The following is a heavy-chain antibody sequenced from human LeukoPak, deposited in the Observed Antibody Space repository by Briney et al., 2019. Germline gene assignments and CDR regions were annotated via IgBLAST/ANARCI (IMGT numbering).Heavy chain of an antibody. V-gene: IGHV1-2*02. D-gene: IGHD4-17*01. CDR1: GYTCTGYY. CDR2: INPNSGGT. J-gene: IGHJ4*02. Sequence: ASVKVCCETSGYTCTGYYIHWVRQAPGQGREWMGWINPNSGGTNYAQKFQGRVTMTRDTSISTAYMELSRLRSDDTAVYYCARGDDYGDYTGYYWGQGTLVTVSS. CDR3: ARGDDYGDYTGYY.